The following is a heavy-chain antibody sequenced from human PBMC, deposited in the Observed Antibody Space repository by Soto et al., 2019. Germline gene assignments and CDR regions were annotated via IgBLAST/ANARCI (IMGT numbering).Heavy chain of an antibody. J-gene: IGHJ4*02. D-gene: IGHD3-3*01. CDR3: ARDTLGGAYDFCH. V-gene: IGHV3-66*01. Sequence: EVQLVESGGGLVQPGGSLRLSCAASGFSVSNLSMNWVRQAPGKGLEWVSVISSGGSTYYADSVKGRFTISRDNSKNTLYLEMKSLRAGDTAVYYCARDTLGGAYDFCHGGQGTLVTVSS. CDR2: ISSGGST. CDR1: GFSVSNLS.